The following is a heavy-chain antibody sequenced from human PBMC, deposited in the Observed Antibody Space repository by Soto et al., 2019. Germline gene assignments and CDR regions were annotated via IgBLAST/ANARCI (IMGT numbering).Heavy chain of an antibody. CDR3: ARDYNGFDF. D-gene: IGHD1-1*01. J-gene: IGHJ4*02. CDR1: GDSVSSNSAA. V-gene: IGHV6-1*01. Sequence: QVQLQPSGPGLVQPSQTLSLTCAISGDSVSSNSAAWNWIRQSPSGGLEWLGRTYLRSKWYHDYALSVKRRITIGPDTSKNQSSLQLTSVTPEDTAVYYCARDYNGFDFWGQGTLVTVSS. CDR2: TYLRSKWYH.